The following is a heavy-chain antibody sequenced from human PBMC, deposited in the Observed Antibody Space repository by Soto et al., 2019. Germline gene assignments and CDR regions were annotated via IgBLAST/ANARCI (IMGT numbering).Heavy chain of an antibody. Sequence: GGSLRLSCAASGFIFDDYAMYWVRQAPGKGLEWVSGISWNSGNIGYADSVKGRFTISRDNAKNSLYLQMNSLRAEDTAVYYCAKDPSYDFWSGYRSFDYWGQGTLVTVSS. J-gene: IGHJ4*02. D-gene: IGHD3-3*01. V-gene: IGHV3-9*01. CDR1: GFIFDDYA. CDR2: ISWNSGNI. CDR3: AKDPSYDFWSGYRSFDY.